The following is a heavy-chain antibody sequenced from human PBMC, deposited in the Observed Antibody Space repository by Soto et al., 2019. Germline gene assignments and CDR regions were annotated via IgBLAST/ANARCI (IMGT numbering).Heavy chain of an antibody. D-gene: IGHD5-12*01. V-gene: IGHV4-34*01. J-gene: IGHJ4*02. CDR3: AKGKDPRRDGYNFQGFDY. CDR2: INHSGST. Sequence: SETLSLTCAVYGGSFSGYYWSWIRQPPGKGLEWIGEINHSGSTNYNPSVKGRFTISRDNSKNTLYLQMNSLRAEDTAVYYCAKGKDPRRDGYNFQGFDYWGQGTPVTVSS. CDR1: GGSFSGYY.